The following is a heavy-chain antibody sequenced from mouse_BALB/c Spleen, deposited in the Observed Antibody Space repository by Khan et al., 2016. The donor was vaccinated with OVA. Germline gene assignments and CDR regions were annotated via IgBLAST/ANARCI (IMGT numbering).Heavy chain of an antibody. CDR3: ANFYYHYYAVDY. V-gene: IGHV2-3*01. CDR1: GFSLTSYG. D-gene: IGHD1-1*01. J-gene: IGHJ4*01. Sequence: VQLKESGPGLVAPSQSLSITCTVSGFSLTSYGVSWVRQPPGKGLEWLGVIWGDGNTNYHSDLMSRLSISKDNSKSQVLLKLHSLQTDDTATYYCANFYYHYYAVDYWGQGTSVTVSS. CDR2: IWGDGNT.